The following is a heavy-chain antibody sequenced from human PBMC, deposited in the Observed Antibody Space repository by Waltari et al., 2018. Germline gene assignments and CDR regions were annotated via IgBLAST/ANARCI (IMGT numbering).Heavy chain of an antibody. V-gene: IGHV4-38-2*01. CDR1: GFSITSGYY. J-gene: IGHJ4*02. D-gene: IGHD4-17*01. CDR2: VYYRWTT. Sequence: QVQLQESGPGLVKPSETLSLTCAVSGFSITSGYYWHWILQPPGKGLAWVGTVYYRWTTYYTPSLQSRVSISVDTSKNEFSLTLTSVTAADTAVYYCATATTAHFDFWGQGSLVTVSS. CDR3: ATATTAHFDF.